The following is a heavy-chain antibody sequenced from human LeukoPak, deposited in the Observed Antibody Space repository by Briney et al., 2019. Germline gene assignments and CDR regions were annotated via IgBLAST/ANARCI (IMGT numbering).Heavy chain of an antibody. CDR1: GFNFANHA. D-gene: IGHD2-21*02. V-gene: IGHV3-23*01. Sequence: GGSLRLSCTASGFNFANHAMSWVRQTAGKGLEWVSAISGGGDITYYADSVKGRFTISRDNSKDTLFLQMHSLRPGDTAVYYCVREDTPATANYWGQGTLVTISS. CDR2: ISGGGDIT. J-gene: IGHJ4*02. CDR3: VREDTPATANY.